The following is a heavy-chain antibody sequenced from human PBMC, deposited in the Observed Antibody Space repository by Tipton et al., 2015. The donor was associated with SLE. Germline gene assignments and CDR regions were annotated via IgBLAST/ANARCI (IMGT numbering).Heavy chain of an antibody. CDR2: IWYDGSNK. Sequence: SLRLSCAASGFTFSSYGMHWVRQAPGKGLEWVAVIWYDGSNKYYADSVKGRFTISRDNSKNTLYLQMNSPRAEDTAVYYCARAGYVMGATDYWGQGTLVTVSS. D-gene: IGHD1-26*01. CDR3: ARAGYVMGATDY. J-gene: IGHJ4*02. CDR1: GFTFSSYG. V-gene: IGHV3-33*01.